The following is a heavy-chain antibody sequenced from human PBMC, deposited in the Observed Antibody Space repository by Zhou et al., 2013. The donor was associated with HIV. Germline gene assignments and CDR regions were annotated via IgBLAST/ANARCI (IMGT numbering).Heavy chain of an antibody. CDR3: ARVFFDRGDY. D-gene: IGHD3-9*01. CDR2: ISGSNGNA. J-gene: IGHJ4*02. Sequence: QVQVVQSGAEVKKPGASVKVSCKASGYTFTSYGISWVRQAPGQGLEWMGWISGSNGNAKYAQKFQGRVTMTTDTSTSTAYMEVRSLRSDDTAVYYCARVFFDRGDYWGQGTLVTVSS. CDR1: GYTFTSYG. V-gene: IGHV1-18*01.